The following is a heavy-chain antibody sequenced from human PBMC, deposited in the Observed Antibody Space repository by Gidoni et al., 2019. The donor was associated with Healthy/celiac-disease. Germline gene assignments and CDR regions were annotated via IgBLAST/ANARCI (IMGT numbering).Heavy chain of an antibody. CDR1: GFTFSSYG. D-gene: IGHD6-19*01. CDR3: ANFKIEVGGWSGGMDV. J-gene: IGHJ6*04. V-gene: IGHV3-30*18. Sequence: QVQLVASGGGVVQPGRSLRLYCAASGFTFSSYGMQWGRQAPGKGLAWVAVISYAGSNKYYADSVKGRFTISRDNSKNTLYLQMNSLRAEDTAVYYCANFKIEVGGWSGGMDVWGKGTTVTVSS. CDR2: ISYAGSNK.